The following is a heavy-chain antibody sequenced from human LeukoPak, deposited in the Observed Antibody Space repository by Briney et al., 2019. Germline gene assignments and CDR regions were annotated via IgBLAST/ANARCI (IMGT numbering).Heavy chain of an antibody. CDR2: VYYSGST. Sequence: SETLSVTRTVSGGSIPNYYWSWIRQPPGKGLEWIGYVYYSGSTNYNPSLKSRVTISVDTSKNLFSLKLSSVTAADTAVYYCARQTGYNSTWYVLFDYWGQGTLVTVSS. D-gene: IGHD6-13*01. CDR3: ARQTGYNSTWYVLFDY. CDR1: GGSIPNYY. V-gene: IGHV4-59*08. J-gene: IGHJ4*02.